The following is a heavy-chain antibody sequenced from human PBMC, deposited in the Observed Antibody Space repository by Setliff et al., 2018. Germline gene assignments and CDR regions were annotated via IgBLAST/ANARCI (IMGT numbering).Heavy chain of an antibody. D-gene: IGHD2-2*01. CDR3: SRLVRYCTTTSCQRLSGDEY. V-gene: IGHV1-18*01. CDR2: ISAYTGNA. Sequence: PGASVKVSCKASGYTFSDYGITWVRQAPGQGLEWMGWISAYTGNAYYAHKLQDRVTMTTDTSTGTAYMELRSLTSDDTAVYYCSRLVRYCTTTSCQRLSGDEYWGQGTVVTVSS. J-gene: IGHJ4*02. CDR1: GYTFSDYG.